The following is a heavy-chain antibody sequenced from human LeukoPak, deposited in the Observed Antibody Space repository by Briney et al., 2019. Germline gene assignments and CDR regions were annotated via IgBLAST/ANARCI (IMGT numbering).Heavy chain of an antibody. V-gene: IGHV3-23*01. CDR3: ARDRYCVSTNCPYDC. D-gene: IGHD2-2*01. CDR2: ISVSDDST. CDR1: GFTSSDYT. Sequence: GGSLRLSCAASGFTSSDYTMNLVRQSPGKGLEWVSGISVSDDSTYYVDSVKGRFTIPRDKSNKMPYLQMNSLRAEDTAVYFCARDRYCVSTNCPYDCWGQGTPVTVSS. J-gene: IGHJ4*02.